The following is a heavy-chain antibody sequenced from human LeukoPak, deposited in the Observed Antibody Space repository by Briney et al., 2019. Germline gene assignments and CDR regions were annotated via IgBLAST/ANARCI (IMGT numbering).Heavy chain of an antibody. CDR2: IYSDNT. CDR1: GFTVSSNS. D-gene: IGHD2-2*01. J-gene: IGHJ3*02. Sequence: GGSLRLSCTVSGFTVSSNSMSWVRQAPGKGLEWVSFIYSDNTHYSDSVKGRFTISRDNSKNTLYLQMNSLRAEDTAVYYCALDLVPDAFDIWGQGTMVTVSS. CDR3: ALDLVPDAFDI. V-gene: IGHV3-53*01.